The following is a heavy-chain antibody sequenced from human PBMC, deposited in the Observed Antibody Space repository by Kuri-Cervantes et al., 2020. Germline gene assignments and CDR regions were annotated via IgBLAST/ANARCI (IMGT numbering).Heavy chain of an antibody. CDR2: INHSGST. V-gene: IGHV4-34*01. CDR3: ARIHRFTIFGVVIPHPRWFDP. D-gene: IGHD3-3*01. CDR1: GGSFSGYY. Sequence: ESLKISCAGYGGSFSGYYWSWIRQPPGKGLEWIGEINHSGSTNYNPSLKSRVNISVDTSKNQFSLKLSSVTAADTAVYYCARIHRFTIFGVVIPHPRWFDPWGQGTLVTVSS. J-gene: IGHJ5*02.